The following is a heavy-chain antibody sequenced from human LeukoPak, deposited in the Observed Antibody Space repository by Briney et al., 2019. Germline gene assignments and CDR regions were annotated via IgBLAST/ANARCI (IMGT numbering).Heavy chain of an antibody. CDR3: ARAYCAGDCSGF. CDR2: ISSSGSTM. J-gene: IGHJ4*02. V-gene: IGHV3-11*01. Sequence: GGSLRLSCAASGFTFSDYYMSWFRQAPGKGLEWVSYISSSGSTMYYADSVKGRFTISRDNVKNSLYLQMNSLRAEDTAVYYCARAYCAGDCSGFWGQGTLVTVSS. D-gene: IGHD2-21*02. CDR1: GFTFSDYY.